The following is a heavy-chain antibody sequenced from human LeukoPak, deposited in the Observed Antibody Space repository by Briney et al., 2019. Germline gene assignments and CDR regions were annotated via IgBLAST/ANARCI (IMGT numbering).Heavy chain of an antibody. V-gene: IGHV3-30*18. J-gene: IGHJ3*01. CDR1: GFSFITYG. D-gene: IGHD2-15*01. Sequence: PGRSLRLSCAASGFSFITYGMHWVRQAPGKGLEWVAVISYDGSNKYYADSVKGRFTISRDNSKNTLYLQMNSLRAEDTAVYYCAKPRDIDSWAFDVWGQGTMVTVSS. CDR2: ISYDGSNK. CDR3: AKPRDIDSWAFDV.